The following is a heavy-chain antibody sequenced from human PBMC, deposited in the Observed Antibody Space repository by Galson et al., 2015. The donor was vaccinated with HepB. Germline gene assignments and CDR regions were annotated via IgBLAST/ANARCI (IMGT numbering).Heavy chain of an antibody. CDR3: AGAKMSTGAFDI. J-gene: IGHJ3*02. V-gene: IGHV3-30*04. CDR1: GFTFSSYA. D-gene: IGHD1-14*01. Sequence: SLRLSCAASGFTFSSYAMHWVRQAPGKGLEWVAVISYDGSNKYYADSVKGRFTISRDNSKNTLYLQMNSLRAEDTAVYYCAGAKMSTGAFDIWGQGTMVTVSS. CDR2: ISYDGSNK.